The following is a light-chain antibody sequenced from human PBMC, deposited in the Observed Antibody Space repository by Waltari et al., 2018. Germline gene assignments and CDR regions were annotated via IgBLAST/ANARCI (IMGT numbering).Light chain of an antibody. CDR3: CSYAGDSTWV. Sequence: QSALTQPASVSGSLGQSITISCTGSSSDVGAYKLVSWYQQHPGKAPKLMISDDTKRPSGVSNRFSGSKSGNTASLTISGLQAEDEADYHCCSYAGDSTWVFGGGTVLTVL. J-gene: IGLJ3*02. V-gene: IGLV2-23*01. CDR1: SSDVGAYKL. CDR2: DDT.